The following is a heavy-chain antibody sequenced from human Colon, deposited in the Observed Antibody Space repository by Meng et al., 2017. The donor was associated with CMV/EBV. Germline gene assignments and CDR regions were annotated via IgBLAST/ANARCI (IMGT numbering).Heavy chain of an antibody. CDR2: ISWDGGST. J-gene: IGHJ6*02. CDR1: GFTFDDYA. D-gene: IGHD3-3*01. CDR3: AKDGNAGDFWSGYHYYCMDV. V-gene: IGHV3-43D*03. Sequence: GESLSLSCAASGFTFDDYAMHWVRQAPGKGLEWVSLISWDGGSTYYADAVKGRFTISRDNSKNSLYLQMNSLRAEDTAVYDVAKDGNAGDFWSGYHYYCMDVWGQGTTVTVSS.